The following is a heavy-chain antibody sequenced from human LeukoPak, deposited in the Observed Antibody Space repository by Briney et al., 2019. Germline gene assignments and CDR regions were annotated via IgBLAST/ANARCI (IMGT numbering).Heavy chain of an antibody. J-gene: IGHJ4*02. CDR3: ARERHSSGWFDY. CDR1: GFTFSSYA. Sequence: PGGSLRLSCAASGFTFSSYAMHWVRQAPGKGLEWVANINQDGSEKYYVDSVKGRFTISRDNAKNSLYLQMNSLRAEDTAVYYCARERHSSGWFDYWGQGTLVTV. D-gene: IGHD6-19*01. CDR2: INQDGSEK. V-gene: IGHV3-7*04.